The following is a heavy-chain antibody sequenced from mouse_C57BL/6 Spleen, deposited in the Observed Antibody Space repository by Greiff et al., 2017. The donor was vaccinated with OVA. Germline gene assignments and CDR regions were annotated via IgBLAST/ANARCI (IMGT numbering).Heavy chain of an antibody. CDR1: GFTFSDYG. Sequence: VQLQQSGGGLVKPGGSLKLSCAASGFTFSDYGMHWVRQAPEKGLEWVAYISSGSSTIYYADTVKGRFTISRDNAKNTLFLQMTSLRSEDTAMYYCARLAFAYWGQGTLVTVSA. V-gene: IGHV5-17*01. CDR2: ISSGSSTI. J-gene: IGHJ3*01. CDR3: ARLAFAY.